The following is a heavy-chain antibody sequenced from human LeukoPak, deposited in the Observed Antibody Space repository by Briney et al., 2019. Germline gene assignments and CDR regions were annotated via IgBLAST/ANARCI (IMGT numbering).Heavy chain of an antibody. CDR3: ARGTNYYDSSGYYDAFDI. Sequence: PSETLSLTCAVYGGSFSGYYWSWIRQPPGKGLEWIGEINHSGSTNYNPSLKSRVTISVDTSKNQFSLKLSSVTAADTAVYYCARGTNYYDSSGYYDAFDIWGQGTMVTVSS. J-gene: IGHJ3*02. CDR2: INHSGST. D-gene: IGHD3-22*01. CDR1: GGSFSGYY. V-gene: IGHV4-34*01.